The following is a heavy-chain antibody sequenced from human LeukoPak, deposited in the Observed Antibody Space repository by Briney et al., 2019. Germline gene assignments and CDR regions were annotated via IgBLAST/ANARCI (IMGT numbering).Heavy chain of an antibody. CDR3: ARDGMDDYVWGSYRYDY. V-gene: IGHV3-48*03. CDR2: ISSSGSTI. D-gene: IGHD3-16*02. Sequence: PGGSLRLSCAASGFTFGSYEMNWVRQAPGKGLEWASYISSSGSTIYYADSVKGRFTISRDNAKNSLYLQMNSLRAEDTAVYYCARDGMDDYVWGSYRYDYWGQGTLVTVSS. J-gene: IGHJ4*02. CDR1: GFTFGSYE.